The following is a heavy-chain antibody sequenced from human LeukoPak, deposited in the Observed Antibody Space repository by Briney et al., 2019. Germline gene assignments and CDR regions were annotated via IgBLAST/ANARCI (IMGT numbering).Heavy chain of an antibody. V-gene: IGHV3-21*01. CDR3: ARADYDILTGYYGAYYFDY. CDR1: GFTFSSYS. Sequence: GGSLRLSCAASGFTFSSYSMNWVRQAPGKGLEWGSSISSSSSYIYYADSVKGRFTISRDNAKNSLYLQMNSLRAEDTAVYYCARADYDILTGYYGAYYFDYWGQGTLVTVSS. D-gene: IGHD3-9*01. CDR2: ISSSSSYI. J-gene: IGHJ4*02.